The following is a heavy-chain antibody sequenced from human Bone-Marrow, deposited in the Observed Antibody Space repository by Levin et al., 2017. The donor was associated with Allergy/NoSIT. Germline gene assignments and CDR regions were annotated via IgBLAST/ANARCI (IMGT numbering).Heavy chain of an antibody. J-gene: IGHJ4*02. CDR3: ARGAEGSYGSDY. V-gene: IGHV1-2*02. CDR2: INPNSGGT. D-gene: IGHD1-26*01. CDR1: GYTFTGYY. Sequence: ASVKVSCKASGYTFTGYYMHWVRQAPGQGLEWMGWINPNSGGTNYAQKFQGRVTMTRDTSISTAYMALSRLRSDDTAVYYCARGAEGSYGSDYWGQGTLVTVSS.